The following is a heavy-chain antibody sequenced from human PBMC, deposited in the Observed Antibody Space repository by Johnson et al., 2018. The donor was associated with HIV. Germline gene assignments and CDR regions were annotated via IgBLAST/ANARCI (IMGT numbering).Heavy chain of an antibody. V-gene: IGHV3-20*04. CDR1: GFTFDDYG. Sequence: VQLVESGGGVVRPGGSLRLSCAASGFTFDDYGMSWVRQAPGKGLEWVSGITWNGGSTGYADSVKGRFTISRDNSKNSLYLQMNSLRAEDTAGYYCAKAGQLVAATSALDIWGQGTMVTVSS. D-gene: IGHD2-15*01. CDR2: ITWNGGST. J-gene: IGHJ3*02. CDR3: AKAGQLVAATSALDI.